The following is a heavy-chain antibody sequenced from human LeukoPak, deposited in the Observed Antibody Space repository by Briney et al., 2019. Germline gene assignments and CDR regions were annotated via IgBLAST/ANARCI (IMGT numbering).Heavy chain of an antibody. CDR2: ISYDGSNK. V-gene: IGHV3-30-3*01. CDR3: AREVGGDYVFDY. D-gene: IGHD4-17*01. CDR1: GFTFSSYT. J-gene: IGHJ4*02. Sequence: GRSLRLSCAASGFTFSSYTMHWVRQAPGKGLEWVAVISYDGSNKYYADSVKGRSTISRDNSKNTLFLQMNSLTTEDTAVYYCAREVGGDYVFDYWGQGTLVTVSS.